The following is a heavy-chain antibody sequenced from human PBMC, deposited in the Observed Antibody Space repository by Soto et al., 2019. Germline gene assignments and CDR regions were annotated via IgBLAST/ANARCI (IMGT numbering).Heavy chain of an antibody. CDR1: AGSISSGGYY. D-gene: IGHD2-8*01. Sequence: QVQLQESGPGLVKPSQTLSLTCTISAGSISSGGYYWSRIRQHPGKGLEWIGYIYYSGSTYYNPSLKGRVTISVDTYKNQCSLKLSSVTAADTAVYSCAGVTQAVDYWGQGTLVTVSS. CDR2: IYYSGST. CDR3: AGVTQAVDY. J-gene: IGHJ4*02. V-gene: IGHV4-31*03.